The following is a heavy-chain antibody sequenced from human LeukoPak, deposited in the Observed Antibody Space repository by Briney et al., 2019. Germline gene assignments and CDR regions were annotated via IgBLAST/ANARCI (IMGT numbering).Heavy chain of an antibody. V-gene: IGHV3-48*01. CDR3: ARDMRGGFSSGGADC. CDR1: GFTFSSYS. Sequence: PGGSLRLSCAASGFTFSSYSMNWVRQAPGQGLEWISYTSSGGSTVYYADSVKGRFTVSRDNAENALFQQMNSPRAEDTAVYYCARDMRGGFSSGGADCWGQGALVTVSS. CDR2: TSSGGSTV. J-gene: IGHJ4*02. D-gene: IGHD3-10*01.